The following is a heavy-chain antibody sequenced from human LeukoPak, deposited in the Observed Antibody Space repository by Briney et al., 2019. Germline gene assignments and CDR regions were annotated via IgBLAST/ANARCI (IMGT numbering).Heavy chain of an antibody. CDR3: ARSIAAAGREGFDY. CDR1: GFTFSSYW. Sequence: GGSLRLSCAASGFTFSSYWMSWVRQAPGKGLEWVANIKQDGSEKYYVDSVKGRFTISRDNAKNSLYLQMNSLRAEDTAVYYCARSIAAAGREGFDYWGQGILVTVSS. CDR2: IKQDGSEK. J-gene: IGHJ4*02. V-gene: IGHV3-7*01. D-gene: IGHD6-13*01.